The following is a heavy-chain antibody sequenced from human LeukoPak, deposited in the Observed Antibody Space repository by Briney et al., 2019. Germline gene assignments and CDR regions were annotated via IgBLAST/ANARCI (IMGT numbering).Heavy chain of an antibody. J-gene: IGHJ3*02. CDR3: ARAGEGLQSYGFDI. CDR2: INSGGTGT. Sequence: GGSLRLSCVASGFTFNVRWMHWVRQAPGKGLVWVSRINSGGTGTSHADSVEGRFTISRGNAKNTLYLQMKRLRAADTAVYYCARAGEGLQSYGFDIWGQGTMVTVSS. V-gene: IGHV3-74*01. CDR1: GFTFNVRW. D-gene: IGHD5-24*01.